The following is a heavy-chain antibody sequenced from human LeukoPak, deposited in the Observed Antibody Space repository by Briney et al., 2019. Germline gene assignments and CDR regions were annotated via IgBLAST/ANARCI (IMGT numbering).Heavy chain of an antibody. CDR1: GYTFTGSY. Sequence: GASVKDSCKTSGYTFTGSYLHWVRQVPGQGLEWMGWTNPSTGGTKSAQQFEGRVTMTRDTSNTTGYLELRSLRLDDTATYYCARGGAFCSITTCHEFDHWGQGTLVIVSS. CDR2: TNPSTGGT. D-gene: IGHD2-2*01. J-gene: IGHJ4*02. CDR3: ARGGAFCSITTCHEFDH. V-gene: IGHV1-2*02.